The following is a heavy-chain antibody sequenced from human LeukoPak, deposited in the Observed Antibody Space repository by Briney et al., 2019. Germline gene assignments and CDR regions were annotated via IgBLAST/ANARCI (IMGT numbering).Heavy chain of an antibody. CDR2: IYSDGRT. J-gene: IGHJ4*02. V-gene: IGHV3-53*05. CDR3: ARAPQDQAYYYGSGAWDYFDY. D-gene: IGHD3-10*01. Sequence: PGGSLRLSCAASGFTFSNKYMTWVRQAPGKGLEWVSLIYSDGRTYYADSVKGRCTISRDNSKNTLYLQMNSLRSEDTAVYYCARAPQDQAYYYGSGAWDYFDYWGQGTLVTVSS. CDR1: GFTFSNKY.